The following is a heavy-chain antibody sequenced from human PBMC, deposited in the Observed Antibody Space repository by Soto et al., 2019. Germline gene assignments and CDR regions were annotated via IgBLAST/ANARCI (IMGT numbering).Heavy chain of an antibody. Sequence: GGSLRLSCAASGFTFSSYGMHWVRQAPGKGLEWVAVIWYDGSNKYYADSVKGRFTISRDNSKNTLYLQMNSLRAEDTAVYYCARENSRRGINWFDPWGQGTLVTVSS. D-gene: IGHD3-10*01. CDR3: ARENSRRGINWFDP. CDR2: IWYDGSNK. V-gene: IGHV3-33*01. J-gene: IGHJ5*02. CDR1: GFTFSSYG.